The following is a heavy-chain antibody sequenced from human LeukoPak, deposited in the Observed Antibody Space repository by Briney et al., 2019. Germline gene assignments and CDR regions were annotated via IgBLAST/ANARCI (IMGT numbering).Heavy chain of an antibody. CDR2: ISAYNGNT. CDR3: ARVAYYGSGSSCLDP. Sequence: ASVKVSCKASGYTFTSYGISWVRQAPGQGLEWMGWISAYNGNTNYAQKLQGRVTMTTDTSTSTAYMELRSLRSDDTAVYYCARVAYYGSGSSCLDPWGQGTLVTVSS. CDR1: GYTFTSYG. J-gene: IGHJ5*02. D-gene: IGHD3-10*01. V-gene: IGHV1-18*04.